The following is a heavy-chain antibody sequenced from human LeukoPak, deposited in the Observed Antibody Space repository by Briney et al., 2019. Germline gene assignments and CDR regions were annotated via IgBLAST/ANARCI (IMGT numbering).Heavy chain of an antibody. CDR1: GFTFSSYW. D-gene: IGHD2-15*01. CDR2: ISSDGSTT. J-gene: IGHJ5*02. Sequence: PGGSLRLSCAASGFTFSSYWMHWVRQAPGKGLVWVSRISSDGSTTNYADSVKGRFTISRDNAENTMYLQMNSLRVEDTAVYYCTRRVSATRWFDPWGQGTLVTVSS. CDR3: TRRVSATRWFDP. V-gene: IGHV3-74*01.